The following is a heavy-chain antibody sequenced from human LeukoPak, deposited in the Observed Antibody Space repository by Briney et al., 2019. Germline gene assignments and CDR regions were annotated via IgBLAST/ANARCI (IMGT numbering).Heavy chain of an antibody. CDR2: IYYSGST. Sequence: SETLSLTCTVSGGSISSYYWSWIRQPPGKGLEWIGYIYYSGSTNFNPSLKSRVTISVDTSKNQFSLKLSSVTAADTAVYYRARGRHDSSGYYSHDAFDIWGQGTMVTVSS. D-gene: IGHD3-22*01. J-gene: IGHJ3*02. V-gene: IGHV4-59*01. CDR3: ARGRHDSSGYYSHDAFDI. CDR1: GGSISSYY.